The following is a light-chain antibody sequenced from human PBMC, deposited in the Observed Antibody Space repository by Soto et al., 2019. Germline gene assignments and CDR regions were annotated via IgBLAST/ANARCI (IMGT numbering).Light chain of an antibody. Sequence: DIQMTQSPSSLSASVGDRVTITCRASQSISNYLNWYQQKPGKAPKLLIYAASSLQSRVPSRFSGGGSETDFSLTISSLQPEDFATYSCQQSYTTLFTFGPGTNVDI. CDR3: QQSYTTLFT. V-gene: IGKV1-39*01. J-gene: IGKJ3*01. CDR1: QSISNY. CDR2: AAS.